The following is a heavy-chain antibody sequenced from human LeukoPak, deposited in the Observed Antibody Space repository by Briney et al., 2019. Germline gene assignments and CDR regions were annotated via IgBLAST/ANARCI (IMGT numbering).Heavy chain of an antibody. CDR2: IIPIFGTS. CDR1: GGTFSSYA. Sequence: ASVKVSCKASGGTFSSYAINWVRQAPGQGLEWMGGIIPIFGTSNYAHKFQGRVTITADESTSTVYMELSSLRSDDTAIYYCAFEGYNYGYNWGQGTLVTVSS. V-gene: IGHV1-69*13. CDR3: AFEGYNYGYN. D-gene: IGHD5-18*01. J-gene: IGHJ4*02.